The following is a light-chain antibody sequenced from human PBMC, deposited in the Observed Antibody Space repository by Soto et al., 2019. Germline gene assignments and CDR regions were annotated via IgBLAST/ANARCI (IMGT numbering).Light chain of an antibody. CDR2: GAS. CDR1: PSVSSSY. V-gene: IGKV3-20*01. Sequence: EIVLTQSPGTLSLSPGERVTLSCRASPSVSSSYLAWYPQKPGQAPRRLFYGASRRATGIPDRFSGGQSGTDFTLTVSRLELEDFAVYFCQHYGSSPYTFGQGTKLEI. CDR3: QHYGSSPYT. J-gene: IGKJ2*01.